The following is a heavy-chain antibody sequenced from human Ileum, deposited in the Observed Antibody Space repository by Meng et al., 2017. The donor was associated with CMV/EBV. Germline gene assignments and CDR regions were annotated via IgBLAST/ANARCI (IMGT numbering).Heavy chain of an antibody. J-gene: IGHJ4*02. CDR3: ARDMSIRWFYY. CDR1: GGSTTDY. V-gene: IGHV4-39*07. D-gene: IGHD3-3*02. CDR2: ISYSGTT. Sequence: QLRLQESGPGLVKPSETLSLTCSVSGGSTTDYWGWIRQPPGKGLEWIGSISYSGTTYYNPSLKSRLTVSLDTSKTQFSLMLTSVTAADTAVYYCARDMSIRWFYYWGQGTLVTVSS.